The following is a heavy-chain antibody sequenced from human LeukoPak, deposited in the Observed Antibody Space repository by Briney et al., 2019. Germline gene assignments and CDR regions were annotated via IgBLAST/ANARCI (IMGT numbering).Heavy chain of an antibody. CDR2: ISGSGGST. D-gene: IGHD6-19*01. J-gene: IGHJ4*02. Sequence: QTGGSLRLSCAASGLTFSSYGLSWVRQAPGKGLEWVSGISGSGGSTYYADSVKGRFTISRDNSKNTLYLQMNSLRAEDTAVYYCAKGDQLPAAGGSGWYTAFDYWGQGTLVTVSS. CDR3: AKGDQLPAAGGSGWYTAFDY. V-gene: IGHV3-23*01. CDR1: GLTFSSYG.